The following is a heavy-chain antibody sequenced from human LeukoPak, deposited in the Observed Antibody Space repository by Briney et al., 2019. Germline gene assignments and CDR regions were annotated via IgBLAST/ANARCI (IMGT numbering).Heavy chain of an antibody. D-gene: IGHD3-3*01. Sequence: PGGSLRLSCAASGFTFSSYAMSWVRQAPGKGLEWVSAISGSGGSTYYADSVKGRFTISRDNSKNTLYLQMNSLRAEDTAVYYCAKDRGKRRITIFGVVIPLNYFDYWGQGTLVTVSS. CDR1: GFTFSSYA. CDR3: AKDRGKRRITIFGVVIPLNYFDY. J-gene: IGHJ4*02. CDR2: ISGSGGST. V-gene: IGHV3-23*01.